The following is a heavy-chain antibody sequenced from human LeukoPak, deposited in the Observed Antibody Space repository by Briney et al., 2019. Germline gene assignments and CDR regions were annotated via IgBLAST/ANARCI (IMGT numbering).Heavy chain of an antibody. D-gene: IGHD3-16*02. V-gene: IGHV1-18*01. CDR2: ISAYNGNT. Sequence: ASVKVSCKASGYTFTSYSISWVRQAPGQGLEWMGWISAYNGNTNYAQKLQGRVTMTTDTSTSTAYMELRSLRSDDTAVYYCARGSFSYTDNWFDPWGQGTLVTVSS. J-gene: IGHJ5*02. CDR3: ARGSFSYTDNWFDP. CDR1: GYTFTSYS.